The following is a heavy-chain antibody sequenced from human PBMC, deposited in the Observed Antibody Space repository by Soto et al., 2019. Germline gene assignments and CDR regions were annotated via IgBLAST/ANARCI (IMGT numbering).Heavy chain of an antibody. CDR2: ISGSGGST. CDR3: ARDGLAYCGGDCYFDY. Sequence: GGSLRLSCAASGFTFSSYAMSWVRQAPGKGLEWVSAISGSGGSTYYADSVKGRFTISRDNSKNTLYLQMNSLRAEDKAVYYCARDGLAYCGGDCYFDYWGQGTLVTVSS. D-gene: IGHD2-21*02. CDR1: GFTFSSYA. V-gene: IGHV3-23*01. J-gene: IGHJ4*02.